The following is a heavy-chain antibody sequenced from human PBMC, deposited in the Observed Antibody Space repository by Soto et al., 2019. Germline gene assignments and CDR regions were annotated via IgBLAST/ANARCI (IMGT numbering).Heavy chain of an antibody. Sequence: EVQLVESGGGLVKPGGSLRLSCVACGLPFDNAWMSWVRRAPGKGLGWVGRIKGKSYAGATAYGAPVKGRFTIPRDDSKKMLFLRMNILKTEDTAVYYCNTDAWEWGQGTLVTVSS. CDR3: NTDAWE. V-gene: IGHV3-15*01. CDR1: GLPFDNAW. CDR2: IKGKSYAGAT. D-gene: IGHD1-26*01. J-gene: IGHJ4*02.